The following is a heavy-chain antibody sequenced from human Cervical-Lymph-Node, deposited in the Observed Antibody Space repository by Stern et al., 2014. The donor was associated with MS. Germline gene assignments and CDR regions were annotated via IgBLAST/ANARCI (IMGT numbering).Heavy chain of an antibody. CDR1: GYTFTTYY. CDR3: ARVLSLATSDS. D-gene: IGHD1-1*01. CDR2: VNPSGGKT. J-gene: IGHJ4*02. Sequence: VQLVQSGAELRKPGASVKISCEASGYTFTTYYMHCVRQAPGQGLEWVALVNPSGGKTTYAQRFQCRVTVTGDTSTSTVYMELTGLRSEDTAVYYCARVLSLATSDSWGQGTLVIVSS. V-gene: IGHV1-46*01.